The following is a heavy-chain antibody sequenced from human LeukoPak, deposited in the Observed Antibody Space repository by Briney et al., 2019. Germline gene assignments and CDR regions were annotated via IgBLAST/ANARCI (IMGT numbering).Heavy chain of an antibody. J-gene: IGHJ3*02. CDR1: GGSISSSSYY. V-gene: IGHV4-39*01. CDR3: ARLAYIVVVPAAIRVGYAFDI. D-gene: IGHD2-2*01. Sequence: SETLSLTCTVSGGSISSSSYYWGWIRQPPGKGLEWIGRIYYSGSTYYNPSLKSRVTISVDTSKNQFSLKLSSVTAADTAVYYCARLAYIVVVPAAIRVGYAFDIWGQGTMVTVSS. CDR2: IYYSGST.